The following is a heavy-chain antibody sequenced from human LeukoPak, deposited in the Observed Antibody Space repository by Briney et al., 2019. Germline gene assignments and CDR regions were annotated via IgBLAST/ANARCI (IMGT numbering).Heavy chain of an antibody. J-gene: IGHJ5*02. D-gene: IGHD2-2*02. Sequence: SEALSLTCAVSGGSISSGGYSWSWIRQPPGKGLEWIGYIYHSGSTYYNPSLKSRATISVDTSKNQFSLKLSSVTAADTAVYYCASGPIVVVPAAIRAPFDPWGQGTLVTVSS. V-gene: IGHV4-30-2*01. CDR1: GGSISSGGYS. CDR2: IYHSGST. CDR3: ASGPIVVVPAAIRAPFDP.